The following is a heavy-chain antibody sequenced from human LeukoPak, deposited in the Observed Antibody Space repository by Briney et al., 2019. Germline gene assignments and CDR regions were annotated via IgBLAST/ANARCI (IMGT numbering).Heavy chain of an antibody. J-gene: IGHJ4*02. CDR1: GFTVSRNY. D-gene: IGHD4-23*01. V-gene: IGHV3-53*01. Sequence: PGGSLRLSCAAAGFTVSRNYYMNWVRQAPGQGLEWVSVIYSAGATYSADSVKGRFTISRDNSKNTVYLQMNSLTAEDTAVYYCARGDDYGGAWYYFDCWGQGTLITVSS. CDR3: ARGDDYGGAWYYFDC. CDR2: IYSAGAT.